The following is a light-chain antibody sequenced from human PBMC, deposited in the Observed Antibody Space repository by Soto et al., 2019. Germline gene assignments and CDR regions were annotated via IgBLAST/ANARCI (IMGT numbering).Light chain of an antibody. Sequence: QSVLTQPASVSGSPGQSITISCTGTSSDIGGYNYVSWYQQHPGKAPKLMIYGVTNRPSGVSNRSSGSKSGNTASLTISGLLAEDEADYYCSSYTSSYTYVFGTGTKVTVL. CDR1: SSDIGGYNY. J-gene: IGLJ1*01. CDR3: SSYTSSYTYV. V-gene: IGLV2-14*01. CDR2: GVT.